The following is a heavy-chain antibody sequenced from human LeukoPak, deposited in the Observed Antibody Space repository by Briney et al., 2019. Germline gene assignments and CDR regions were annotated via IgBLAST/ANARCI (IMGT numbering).Heavy chain of an antibody. CDR2: ISAFNGNT. CDR1: GYMFNIYG. V-gene: IGHV1-18*01. D-gene: IGHD5-12*01. J-gene: IGHJ4*02. Sequence: ASVKVSCKASGYMFNIYGISWVRQARGQGLEWMGWISAFNGNTNYARNFQDRVTMTTDTSTSTAYMELTSLSSDDTAVYYCARSPPSTGYDRFDTWGQGTLVTVSS. CDR3: ARSPPSTGYDRFDT.